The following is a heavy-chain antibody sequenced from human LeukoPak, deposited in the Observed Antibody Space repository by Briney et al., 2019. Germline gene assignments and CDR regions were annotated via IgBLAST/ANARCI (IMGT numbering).Heavy chain of an antibody. Sequence: GGSLRLSCAASGFTFSSSWMSWVRQTPGKGLEWVANINQDGSEKYSVDSVKGRFTISRENAKSSLYLQMNSLRADDTAVYYCARDRALYDSRRGYYYTEDDYWGQGTLVTVSS. CDR3: ARDRALYDSRRGYYYTEDDY. CDR2: INQDGSEK. D-gene: IGHD3-22*01. J-gene: IGHJ4*02. CDR1: GFTFSSSW. V-gene: IGHV3-7*01.